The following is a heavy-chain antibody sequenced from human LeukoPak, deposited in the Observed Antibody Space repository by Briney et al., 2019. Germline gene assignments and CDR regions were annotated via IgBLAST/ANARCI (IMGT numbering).Heavy chain of an antibody. CDR3: ARDPLFPYYFDY. D-gene: IGHD3-3*01. V-gene: IGHV1-8*01. J-gene: IGHJ4*02. Sequence: ASVKASCKASGYTFTSYDINWVRQATGQGLEWMGWMNPNSGNAGYAQKFQGRVTMTRDTSISTAYMELSRLRSDDTAVYYCARDPLFPYYFDYWGQGTLVTVSS. CDR1: GYTFTSYD. CDR2: MNPNSGNA.